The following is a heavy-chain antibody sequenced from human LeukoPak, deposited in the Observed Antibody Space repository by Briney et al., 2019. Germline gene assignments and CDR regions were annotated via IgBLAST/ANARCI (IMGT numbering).Heavy chain of an antibody. Sequence: GGSLRLSCAASGFTFSSDAMSWVGRAPGKGLVGVSSISSGGSYIYYSDSVKGRFTISRNNAKNPLYLKMNGLRDEDTAVYYCARSRVTDYWGQGTLVTVSS. CDR2: ISSGGSYI. CDR3: ARSRVTDY. J-gene: IGHJ4*02. CDR1: GFTFSSDA. V-gene: IGHV3-21*01. D-gene: IGHD2-21*02.